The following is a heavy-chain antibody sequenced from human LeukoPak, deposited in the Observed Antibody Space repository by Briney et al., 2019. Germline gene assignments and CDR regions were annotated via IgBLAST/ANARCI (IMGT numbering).Heavy chain of an antibody. Sequence: GGSLRLSCAASGFTFNNYEMHWVRETAGKGLEWVSAVGIAADTFYAGSVKGRFSISRDNAESSLFLQMNSLRAGDTAVYYCAREGRMGTADAFDVWGQGTMVTVSS. CDR1: GFTFNNYE. CDR3: AREGRMGTADAFDV. D-gene: IGHD1-14*01. V-gene: IGHV3-13*01. J-gene: IGHJ3*01. CDR2: VGIAADT.